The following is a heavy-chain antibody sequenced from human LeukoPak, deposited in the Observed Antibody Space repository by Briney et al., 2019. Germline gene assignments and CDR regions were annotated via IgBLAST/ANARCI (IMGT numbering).Heavy chain of an antibody. CDR1: GYTYTSYG. CDR3: ASSAGYDILTAYLLDY. J-gene: IGHJ4*02. D-gene: IGHD3-9*01. CDR2: ISAYNGNT. Sequence: ASVKVSCKASGYTYTSYGISWVRQAPGQGLEWMGWISAYNGNTNYAQKLQGRVTMTTDTSTSTAYMELRSLRSDDTAVYYCASSAGYDILTAYLLDYWGQGALVTVSS. V-gene: IGHV1-18*01.